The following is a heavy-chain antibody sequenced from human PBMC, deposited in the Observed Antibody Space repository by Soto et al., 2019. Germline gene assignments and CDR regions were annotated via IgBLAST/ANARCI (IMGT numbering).Heavy chain of an antibody. Sequence: GESLKISCKGSGYTFTNYWIGWVRQMPGKGLEWMGIIYPGDSDTKYNPSFQGQATISADKSITTTYLRWTSLKASDTAIYYCAASIFYYGMDVWGQGTTVTVSS. CDR3: AASIFYYGMDV. CDR2: IYPGDSDT. J-gene: IGHJ6*02. V-gene: IGHV5-51*01. CDR1: GYTFTNYW.